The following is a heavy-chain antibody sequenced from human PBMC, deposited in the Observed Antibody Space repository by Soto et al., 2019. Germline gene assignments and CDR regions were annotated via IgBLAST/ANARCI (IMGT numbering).Heavy chain of an antibody. CDR2: ISAYNGNT. V-gene: IGHV1-18*01. CDR1: GYTFTSYG. CDR3: AREGAPLWFGESKGSYYMDV. D-gene: IGHD3-10*01. Sequence: ASVKVSCKASGYTFTSYGISWVRQAPGQGLEWMGWISAYNGNTNYAQKLQGRVTMTTDTSTSTAYMELRSLRSDDTAVYYCAREGAPLWFGESKGSYYMDVWGKGTTVTVSS. J-gene: IGHJ6*03.